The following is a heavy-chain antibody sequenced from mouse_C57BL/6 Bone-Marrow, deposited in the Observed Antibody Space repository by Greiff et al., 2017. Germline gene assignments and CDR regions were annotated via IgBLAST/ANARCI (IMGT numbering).Heavy chain of an antibody. J-gene: IGHJ4*01. Sequence: VQLQQSGPELVKPGASVKISCKASGYAFSSSWMNWVKQRPGKGLEWIGRIDPGDGDTNYNGKFKGKATLTADKSSSTAYMQLSSLTSEDSAVYFCARFGSSPYYYAMDYWGQGTSVTVSS. D-gene: IGHD1-1*01. CDR1: GYAFSSSW. CDR2: IDPGDGDT. V-gene: IGHV1-82*01. CDR3: ARFGSSPYYYAMDY.